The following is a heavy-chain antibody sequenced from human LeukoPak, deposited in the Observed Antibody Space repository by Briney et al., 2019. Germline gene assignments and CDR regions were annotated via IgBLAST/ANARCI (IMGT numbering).Heavy chain of an antibody. CDR3: ARVVVVAAKHIDY. CDR2: IYYSGST. V-gene: IGHV4-31*03. J-gene: IGHJ4*02. D-gene: IGHD2-15*01. Sequence: SSETLSLTCTVSGGSISSGGYYWSWIRQHPGKGLEWIGYIYYSGSTYYNPSLKSRVTISVDTSKNQFSLKLSSVTAADTAVYYCARVVVVAAKHIDYWGQGTLVTGSS. CDR1: GGSISSGGYY.